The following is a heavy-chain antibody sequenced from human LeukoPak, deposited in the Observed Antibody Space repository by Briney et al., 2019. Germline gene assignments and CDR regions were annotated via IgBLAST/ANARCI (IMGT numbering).Heavy chain of an antibody. Sequence: PGGSLRLSCAASGFTFSSYSMNWVRQAPGKGLEWVSSISSSSSYIYYADSVKGRFTISRDNAKNSLYLQMNNLRAEDTAVYYCARELESYEEAYCSSTSCHNWFDPWGQGTLVTVSS. J-gene: IGHJ5*02. CDR2: ISSSSSYI. D-gene: IGHD2-2*01. V-gene: IGHV3-21*01. CDR3: ARELESYEEAYCSSTSCHNWFDP. CDR1: GFTFSSYS.